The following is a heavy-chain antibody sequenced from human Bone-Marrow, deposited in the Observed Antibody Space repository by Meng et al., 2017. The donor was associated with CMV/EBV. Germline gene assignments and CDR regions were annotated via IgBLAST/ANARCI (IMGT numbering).Heavy chain of an antibody. CDR3: AREGAIVVVPAAKYYYYGMDV. Sequence: GGSLRLSCAASGFTFSSYVMSWVRQAPGKGLEWVSGISGSGGSSYYADSVKGRFTISRDNSKNTLYLQMNSLRAEDTALYYCAREGAIVVVPAAKYYYYGMDVWGQGTTVTVSS. D-gene: IGHD2-2*01. CDR2: ISGSGGSS. CDR1: GFTFSSYV. J-gene: IGHJ6*02. V-gene: IGHV3-23*01.